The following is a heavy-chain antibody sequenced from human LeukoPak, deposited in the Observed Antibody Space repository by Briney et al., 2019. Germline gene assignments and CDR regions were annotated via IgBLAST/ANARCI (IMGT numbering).Heavy chain of an antibody. Sequence: PGGSLRLSCAASGFTFSSYEMNWVRQAPGKGLEWVSYTSSSGSTIYYVDSVKGRFTISRDNAKNSLYLQMNSLRAEDTAVYYCARESQSAYYFDSSGYEDAFDIWGQGTMVTVSS. CDR1: GFTFSSYE. CDR3: ARESQSAYYFDSSGYEDAFDI. J-gene: IGHJ3*02. CDR2: TSSSGSTI. V-gene: IGHV3-48*03. D-gene: IGHD3-22*01.